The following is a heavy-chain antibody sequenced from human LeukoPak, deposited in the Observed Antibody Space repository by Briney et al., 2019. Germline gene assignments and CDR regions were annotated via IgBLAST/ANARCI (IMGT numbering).Heavy chain of an antibody. CDR2: IYYSGST. Sequence: SQTLSLTCTVSGGSISSGGYYWSWIRQHPGKGLEWIGYIYYSGSTYYNPSLKSRVTISVDTSKNQFSLKLSSVTAAATAVYYCARGRYDYVWGSYRFPIYFDDWGQGTMVTVS. CDR1: GGSISSGGYY. CDR3: ARGRYDYVWGSYRFPIYFDD. D-gene: IGHD3-16*02. V-gene: IGHV4-31*03. J-gene: IGHJ4*02.